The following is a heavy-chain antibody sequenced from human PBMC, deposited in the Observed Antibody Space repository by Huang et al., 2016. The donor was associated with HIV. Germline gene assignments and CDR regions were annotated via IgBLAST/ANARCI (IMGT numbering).Heavy chain of an antibody. CDR3: VGYCTGGTCFEASDI. V-gene: IGHV4-39*01. CDR1: GGPISNSSHY. J-gene: IGHJ3*02. Sequence: QLQLQESGPGLVKPSETLSLTCTVSGGPISNSSHYWGWIRQPPGKGLEWIGSIEYMGATHHNPSLKSRVTMSVDASKSQISLNLISVTAADTALYYCVGYCTGGTCFEASDIWGQGTRVTVSS. CDR2: IEYMGAT. D-gene: IGHD2-8*02.